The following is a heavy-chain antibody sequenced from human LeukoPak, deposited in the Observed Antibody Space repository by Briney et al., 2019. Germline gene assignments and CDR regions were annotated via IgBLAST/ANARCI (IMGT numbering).Heavy chain of an antibody. Sequence: PGGSLRLSCAASGFTFSSYAMSWVRQAPGKGLEWVSAISGSGGSTYYADAVKGRFTISRDNSKNTLYLQMNSLRAEDTAVYYCAKDFDSSGYYYAFDIWGQGTMVTVSS. CDR3: AKDFDSSGYYYAFDI. CDR2: ISGSGGST. J-gene: IGHJ3*02. V-gene: IGHV3-23*01. CDR1: GFTFSSYA. D-gene: IGHD3-22*01.